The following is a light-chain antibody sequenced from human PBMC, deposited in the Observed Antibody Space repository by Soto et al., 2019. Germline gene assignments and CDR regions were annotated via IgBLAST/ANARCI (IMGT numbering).Light chain of an antibody. CDR3: QTWDTGIRV. V-gene: IGLV4-69*01. J-gene: IGLJ3*02. CDR1: SGHSSYA. CDR2: LNSDGGL. Sequence: QLVLTQSPSASASLGASVKLTCTLSSGHSSYAIAWHQQQPEKGPRFLMKLNSDGGLNKGDGIPDRFSGSSSGAERYLTISSLQSEDEDDYYCQTWDTGIRVFGGGTKLTVL.